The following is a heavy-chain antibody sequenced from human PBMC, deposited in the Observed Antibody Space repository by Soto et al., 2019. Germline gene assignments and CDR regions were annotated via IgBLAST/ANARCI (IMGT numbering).Heavy chain of an antibody. Sequence: PSETLSLTCAVSGGSISSGGYSWSWIRQPPGKGLEWIGYIYHSGSTYYNPSLKSRVTISVDRSKSQFSLKLSSVTAADTAVYYCARGRRYYYYGMDVWGQGTTVTVSS. CDR3: ARGRRYYYYGMDV. V-gene: IGHV4-30-2*01. CDR2: IYHSGST. CDR1: GGSISSGGYS. J-gene: IGHJ6*02.